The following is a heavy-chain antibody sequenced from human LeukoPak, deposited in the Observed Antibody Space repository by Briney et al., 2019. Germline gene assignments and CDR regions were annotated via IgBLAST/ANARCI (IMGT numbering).Heavy chain of an antibody. CDR2: ISGSSSHI. J-gene: IGHJ6*02. CDR3: ARGDYYNYGLDV. V-gene: IGHV3-21*01. CDR1: GFTFSSFS. Sequence: GGSLRLSCAASGFTFSSFSMNWVRQAPGKGLEWVSSISGSSSHIYNADSAKGRFTISRDNGKNSLYLQMNSLRAEDTAVYYRARGDYYNYGLDVWGQGTTVTVSS.